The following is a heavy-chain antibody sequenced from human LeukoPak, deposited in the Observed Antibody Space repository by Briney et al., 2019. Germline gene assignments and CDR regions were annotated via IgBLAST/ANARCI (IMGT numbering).Heavy chain of an antibody. CDR1: GFTFSTST. V-gene: IGHV3-23*01. Sequence: PGGSLRLSCAASGFTFSTSTLTWVRQAPGKGLEWVSIISACGDTTYYADSVKGRFTIFRDNPKNTLYLQMNSLRAEDTAVYYCAKDRHPYYYDSSGYLYFDYWGQGTLVTVSS. J-gene: IGHJ4*02. CDR3: AKDRHPYYYDSSGYLYFDY. D-gene: IGHD3-22*01. CDR2: ISACGDTT.